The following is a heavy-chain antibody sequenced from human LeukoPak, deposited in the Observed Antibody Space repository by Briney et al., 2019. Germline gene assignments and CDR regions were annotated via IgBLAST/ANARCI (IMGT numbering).Heavy chain of an antibody. CDR1: GYTFTSYG. J-gene: IGHJ1*01. D-gene: IGHD3-10*01. V-gene: IGHV1-69*13. Sequence: GASVKVSCKASGYTFTSYGISWVRQAPGQGLEWMGGIIPIFGTANYAQKFQGRVTITADESTSTAYMELSSLRSEDTAVYYCARDYYGSGSYFQHWGQGTLVTVSS. CDR3: ARDYYGSGSYFQH. CDR2: IIPIFGTA.